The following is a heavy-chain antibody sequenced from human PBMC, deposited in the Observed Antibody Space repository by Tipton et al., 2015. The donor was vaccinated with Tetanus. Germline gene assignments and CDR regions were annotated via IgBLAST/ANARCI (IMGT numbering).Heavy chain of an antibody. J-gene: IGHJ3*02. CDR3: ARESYYDSSGYATYAFDI. V-gene: IGHV3-30*04. D-gene: IGHD3-22*01. CDR1: GFTFSSYA. Sequence: SLRLSCAASGFTFSSYAMHWVRQAPGKGLEWVAVISYDGSNKYYADSVKGRFTISRDNSKNTLYLLMNSLRAEDTAVYYCARESYYDSSGYATYAFDIWGQGTMGTVSS. CDR2: ISYDGSNK.